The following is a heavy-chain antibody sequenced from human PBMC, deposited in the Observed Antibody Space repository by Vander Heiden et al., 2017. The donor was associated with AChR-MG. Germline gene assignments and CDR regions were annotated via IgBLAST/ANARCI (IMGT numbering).Heavy chain of an antibody. CDR2: VRTKADGGTR. V-gene: IGHV3-15*01. Sequence: EVQLVESGGDLVEPGGSLRLSCAVSGLTFRTAWLSWVRPAQGKGLEWVGRVRTKADGGTREYAAPVKGRFTVSRDDSENMLYLQMNSLKTEDTGVYYCAVESYYEIRDWGQGTLVTVSS. D-gene: IGHD3-16*01. J-gene: IGHJ4*02. CDR1: GLTFRTAW. CDR3: AVESYYEIRD.